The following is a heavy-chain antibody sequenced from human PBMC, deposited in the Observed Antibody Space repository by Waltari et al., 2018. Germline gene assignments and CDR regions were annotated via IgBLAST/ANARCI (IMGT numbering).Heavy chain of an antibody. CDR3: ARGYSSSWPTKTYYYYGMDV. J-gene: IGHJ6*02. V-gene: IGHV1-2*06. CDR2: INPNSGGT. Sequence: QVQLVQSGAEVKKPGASVKVSCKASGYTFTGYYMPWVRQAPGQGLEWMGRINPNSGGTNYAQKFQGRVTMTRDTSISTAYMELSRLRSDDTAVYYCARGYSSSWPTKTYYYYGMDVWGQGTTVTVSS. CDR1: GYTFTGYY. D-gene: IGHD6-13*01.